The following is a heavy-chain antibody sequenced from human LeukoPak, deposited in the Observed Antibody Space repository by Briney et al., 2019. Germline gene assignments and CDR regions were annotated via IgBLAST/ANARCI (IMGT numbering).Heavy chain of an antibody. V-gene: IGHV4-59*01. D-gene: IGHD4-17*01. Sequence: PSETLSLTCTVSGGSISSYYWSWIRQPPGKGLEWIGYIYYSGSTNYNPSLKSRVTISVDTSKNQFSLKLSSVTAADTAVYYRARTARGGDYAPNWFDPWGQGTLVTVSS. CDR1: GGSISSYY. J-gene: IGHJ5*02. CDR3: ARTARGGDYAPNWFDP. CDR2: IYYSGST.